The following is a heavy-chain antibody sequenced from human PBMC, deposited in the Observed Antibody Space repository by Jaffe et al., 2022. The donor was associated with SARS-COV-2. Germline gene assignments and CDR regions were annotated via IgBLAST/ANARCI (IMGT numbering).Heavy chain of an antibody. J-gene: IGHJ6*02. V-gene: IGHV1-2*06. D-gene: IGHD4-17*01. Sequence: QVQLVQSGAEVKKPGASVKVSCKASGYTFTGYYMHWVRQAPGQGLEWMGRINPNSGGTNYAQKFQGRVTMTRDTSISTAYMELSRLRSDDTAVYYCAREGRPTVVTPQDYYYYGMDVWGQGTTVTVSS. CDR3: AREGRPTVVTPQDYYYYGMDV. CDR1: GYTFTGYY. CDR2: INPNSGGT.